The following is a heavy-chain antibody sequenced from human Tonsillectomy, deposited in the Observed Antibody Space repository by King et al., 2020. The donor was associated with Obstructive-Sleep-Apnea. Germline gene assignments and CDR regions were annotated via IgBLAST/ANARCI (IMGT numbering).Heavy chain of an antibody. J-gene: IGHJ4*02. CDR3: ARVPLPYSSSFN. V-gene: IGHV4-39*07. Sequence: QLQESGPGLVKPSETLSLSCTVSGGSISSRGYYWGWIRQPPGKGLEWIGSIYYSGSTYYNPSLKSRVTISVDTSKNQFSLKLSSVTAADTAVYYCARVPLPYSSSFNWGQGTLVTVSS. CDR2: IYYSGST. D-gene: IGHD6-13*01. CDR1: GGSISSRGYY.